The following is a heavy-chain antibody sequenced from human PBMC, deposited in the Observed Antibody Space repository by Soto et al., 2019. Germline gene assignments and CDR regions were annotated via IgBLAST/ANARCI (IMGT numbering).Heavy chain of an antibody. J-gene: IGHJ1*01. CDR2: INAFNGNT. CDR1: GYTFTTFG. Sequence: QVQLVQSGVEVKKPGASVKVSCKASGYTFTTFGITWVRQAPVQGLQWMGWINAFNGNTNYAQKLQGRVTMTTDTSTSTAYMELRSLRSDDTAVYYCARQNAEYFQNWGQGTLVTVS. CDR3: ARQNAEYFQN. V-gene: IGHV1-18*01.